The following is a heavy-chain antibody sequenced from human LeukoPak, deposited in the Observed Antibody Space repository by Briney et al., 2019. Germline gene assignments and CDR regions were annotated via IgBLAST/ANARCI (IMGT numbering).Heavy chain of an antibody. J-gene: IGHJ5*02. CDR1: GYTFTSYG. CDR3: ARDPPGYCSSTSCYLFRFDP. CDR2: ISAYNGNT. Sequence: ASVKVSCKASGYTFTSYGISWVRQAPGQGLEWMGWISAYNGNTNYAQKLQGRVTMTTDTSTSTAYMELRSLRSDDTAVYYCARDPPGYCSSTSCYLFRFDPWGQGTLVTVSS. D-gene: IGHD2-2*01. V-gene: IGHV1-18*01.